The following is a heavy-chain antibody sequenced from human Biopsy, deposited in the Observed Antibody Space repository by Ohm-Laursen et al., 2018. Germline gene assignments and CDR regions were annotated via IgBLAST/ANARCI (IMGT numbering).Heavy chain of an antibody. CDR3: TRGGYYYDSLAYYYWFDH. V-gene: IGHV1-2*02. CDR1: GYTFTGYH. D-gene: IGHD3-22*01. Sequence: ASVKVSCKASGYTFTGYHVHWVRQAPGQGLEWMGWINAKTGDTNYAQKFQGRVTMTRDTSISTAYVDLSSLRSDDTAVYYCTRGGYYYDSLAYYYWFDHWGLGTLVTVSS. CDR2: INAKTGDT. J-gene: IGHJ5*02.